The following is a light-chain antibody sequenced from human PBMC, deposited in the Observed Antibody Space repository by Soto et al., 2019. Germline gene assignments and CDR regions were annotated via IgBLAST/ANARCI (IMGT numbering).Light chain of an antibody. CDR3: CSYAGSNNLV. V-gene: IGLV2-11*01. CDR2: DVT. J-gene: IGLJ2*01. CDR1: SSDVGAYNF. Sequence: QSALTQPRSVSGSPGQSITISCTGTSSDVGAYNFVSWHQQHPGKAPKLVIYDVTRRPSGVPDRFSASKSGITASLTISGLQAEDEADYYCCSYAGSNNLVFGGGTKLTVL.